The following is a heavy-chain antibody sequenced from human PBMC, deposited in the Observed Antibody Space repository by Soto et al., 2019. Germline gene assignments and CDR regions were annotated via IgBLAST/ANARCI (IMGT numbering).Heavy chain of an antibody. Sequence: ASVKVSCKASGYTFTSYYMHWVRQAPGQGLEWMGIINPSGGSTSYAQKFQGRVTMTRDTSTSTVYMELSSLRSEDTAVYYCARFSYFWSGSNGPPWFDPWGQGTLVTVSA. CDR2: INPSGGST. CDR3: ARFSYFWSGSNGPPWFDP. CDR1: GYTFTSYY. J-gene: IGHJ5*02. D-gene: IGHD3-3*01. V-gene: IGHV1-46*03.